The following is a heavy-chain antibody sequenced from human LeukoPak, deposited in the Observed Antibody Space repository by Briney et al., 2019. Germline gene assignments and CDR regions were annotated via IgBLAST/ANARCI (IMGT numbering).Heavy chain of an antibody. V-gene: IGHV4-61*05. Sequence: SETLSLTCTVSGDSISSTSYYWGWIRQSPGAGLEWIGYMYYSGNTNYNPSLKSRLTTSLDTSKNQFSLKLSSVTAADTAVYYCARGKYYFDYWGQGTLVTVSS. J-gene: IGHJ4*02. CDR3: ARGKYYFDY. CDR2: MYYSGNT. CDR1: GDSISSTSYY.